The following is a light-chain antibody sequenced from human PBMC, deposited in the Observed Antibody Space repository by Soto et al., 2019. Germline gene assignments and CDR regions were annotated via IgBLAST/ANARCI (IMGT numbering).Light chain of an antibody. CDR1: SDDIGSYNL. CDR3: DSYAGSNTLI. J-gene: IGLJ2*01. Sequence: QSALTQPASLSGSPGQSIAISCTGASDDIGSYNLVSWYQQHPGNGPKLILYEVDKRPSGVSYRFSASKYGNTAFLTISGLQADDEALNHCDSYAGSNTLIFGGGTTLTVL. CDR2: EVD. V-gene: IGLV2-23*02.